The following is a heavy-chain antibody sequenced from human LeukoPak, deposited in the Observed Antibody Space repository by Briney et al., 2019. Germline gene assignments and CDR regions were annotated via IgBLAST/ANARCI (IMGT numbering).Heavy chain of an antibody. D-gene: IGHD5-24*01. CDR1: GGSISSSSYY. J-gene: IGHJ4*02. Sequence: SETLSLTCTVSGGSISSSSYYWGWIRQPPGKGLEWIGSIYYSGSTYYNPSLKSRVTISVDTSKNQFSLKLSSVTAADTAVYYCARDRGLQFTYYFDYWGQGTLVTVSS. V-gene: IGHV4-39*07. CDR2: IYYSGST. CDR3: ARDRGLQFTYYFDY.